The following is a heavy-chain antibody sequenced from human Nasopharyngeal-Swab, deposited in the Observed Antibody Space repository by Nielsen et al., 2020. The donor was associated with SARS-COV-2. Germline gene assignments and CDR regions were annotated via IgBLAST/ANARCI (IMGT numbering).Heavy chain of an antibody. J-gene: IGHJ6*02. Sequence: VRQAPGKGLEWASYISSRSSTIYYADSVKGRFTISRDNAKNSLYLQMNSLRAEDTAIYSWTRDGLDYDFWSAYFMDVWGQGTTVTVSS. V-gene: IGHV3-48*03. CDR3: TRDGLDYDFWSAYFMDV. CDR2: ISSRSSTI. D-gene: IGHD3-3*01.